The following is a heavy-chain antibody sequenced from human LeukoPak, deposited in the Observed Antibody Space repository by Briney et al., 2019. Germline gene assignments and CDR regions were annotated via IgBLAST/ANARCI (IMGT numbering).Heavy chain of an antibody. J-gene: IGHJ4*02. V-gene: IGHV3-21*06. CDR2: ISGRSSHI. CDR3: ARDDLLDY. CDR1: GFTFSDCD. Sequence: GGSLRLSCTASGFTFSDCDMNWVRQAPGKGLEWVSSISGRSSHIYYGDSVKGRFSISRDNAQNLVFLQMNSLRAEDTAVYYCARDDLLDYWGQGTLVTVSS.